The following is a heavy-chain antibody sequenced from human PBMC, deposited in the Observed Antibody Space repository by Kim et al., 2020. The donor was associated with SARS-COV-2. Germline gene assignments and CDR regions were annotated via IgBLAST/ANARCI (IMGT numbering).Heavy chain of an antibody. D-gene: IGHD6-13*01. CDR3: AKERETAAGTPNYYYGMDV. J-gene: IGHJ6*02. V-gene: IGHV3-30*18. CDR1: GFTFSSYG. Sequence: GGSLRLSCAASGFTFSSYGMHWVRQAPGKGLEWVAVISYDGSNKYYADSVKGRFTISRDNSKNTLYLQMNSLRAEDTAVYYCAKERETAAGTPNYYYGMDVWGQGTTVTVSS. CDR2: ISYDGSNK.